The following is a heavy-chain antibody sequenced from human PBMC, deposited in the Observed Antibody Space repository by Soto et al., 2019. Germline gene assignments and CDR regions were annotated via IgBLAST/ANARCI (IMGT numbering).Heavy chain of an antibody. CDR2: ISGSGGST. CDR1: GFTFSSYA. V-gene: IGHV3-23*01. Sequence: GGSLRLSCAASGFTFSSYAMSWVRQAPGKGLEWVSAISGSGGSTYYADSVKGRFTISRDNSKNTLYLQMNSLRAEDTAVYYCGKVWAESDYYDSSGYYGGFDYWGQGTLVTVSS. CDR3: GKVWAESDYYDSSGYYGGFDY. D-gene: IGHD3-22*01. J-gene: IGHJ4*02.